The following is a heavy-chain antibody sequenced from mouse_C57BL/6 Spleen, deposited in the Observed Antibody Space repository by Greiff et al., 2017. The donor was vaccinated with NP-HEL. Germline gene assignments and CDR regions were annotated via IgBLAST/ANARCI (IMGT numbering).Heavy chain of an antibody. CDR3: ARESDDYGGYAMDY. V-gene: IGHV1-54*01. D-gene: IGHD1-1*01. Sequence: VQLQESGAELVRPGTSVKVSCKASGYAFTNYLIEWVKQRPGQGLEWIGVINPGSGGTNYNEKFKGKATLTADKSSSTAYMQLSSLTSEDSAVYFCARESDDYGGYAMDYWGQGTSVTVSS. CDR1: GYAFTNYL. CDR2: INPGSGGT. J-gene: IGHJ4*01.